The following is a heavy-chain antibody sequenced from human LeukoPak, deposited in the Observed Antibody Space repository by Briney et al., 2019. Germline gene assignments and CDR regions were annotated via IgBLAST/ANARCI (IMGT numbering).Heavy chain of an antibody. Sequence: ASVKVSCKASGYTFINYAFSWVRQAPGQGLEWMGWISACNGNTNYAQKLQGRVTMTTDTSTSTAYMELRSLRSDDTAVYYCARDDGTYYYFDYWGQGTLVTVSS. D-gene: IGHD1-1*01. CDR2: ISACNGNT. J-gene: IGHJ4*02. V-gene: IGHV1-18*01. CDR3: ARDDGTYYYFDY. CDR1: GYTFINYA.